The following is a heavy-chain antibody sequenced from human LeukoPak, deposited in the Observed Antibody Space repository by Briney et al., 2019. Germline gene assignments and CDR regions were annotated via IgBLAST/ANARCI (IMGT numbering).Heavy chain of an antibody. CDR2: IYTSGST. CDR1: GGSISSYY. J-gene: IGHJ5*02. V-gene: IGHV4-4*07. Sequence: PSETLSLTCTASGGSISSYYWSWIRQPAGKGLEWIGRIYTSGSTNYNPSLKSRVTISVDTSKNQFSLKVSSVTAADTAVYYCARGGTFDWLFFSPRSNNWFDPWGQGTLVTVSS. D-gene: IGHD3-9*01. CDR3: ARGGTFDWLFFSPRSNNWFDP.